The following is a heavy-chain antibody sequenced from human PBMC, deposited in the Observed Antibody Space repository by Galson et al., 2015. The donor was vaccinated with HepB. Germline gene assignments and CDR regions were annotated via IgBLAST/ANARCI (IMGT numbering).Heavy chain of an antibody. J-gene: IGHJ6*02. D-gene: IGHD5-24*01. V-gene: IGHV3-33*01. CDR2: IWYDGSNK. Sequence: SLRLSCAASGFIFSGYGMHWVRQAPGKGLEWVALIWYDGSNKYYADSVKGRFTISRDNSKKTLYLQMSSLRAEDTAVYYCARIRDDKGAYYYYGMDVWGQGTTVTVSS. CDR3: ARIRDDKGAYYYYGMDV. CDR1: GFIFSGYG.